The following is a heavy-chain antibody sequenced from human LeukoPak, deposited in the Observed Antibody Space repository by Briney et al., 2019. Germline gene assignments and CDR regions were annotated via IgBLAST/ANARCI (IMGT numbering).Heavy chain of an antibody. J-gene: IGHJ5*02. Sequence: SQTLSLTCTVSGGSISSYYWSWIRQPPGKGLEWIWYIYYSGSTNYNPSLKSRVTISVATSKNQFSLKLSSVPAADPAVYYCARGGHGGGIYRNNWFDPWGQGTLVTVSS. CDR2: IYYSGST. CDR3: ARGGHGGGIYRNNWFDP. V-gene: IGHV4-59*01. CDR1: GGSISSYY. D-gene: IGHD3-16*01.